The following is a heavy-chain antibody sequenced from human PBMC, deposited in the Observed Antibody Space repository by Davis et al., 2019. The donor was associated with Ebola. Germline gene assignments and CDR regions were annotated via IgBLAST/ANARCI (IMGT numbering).Heavy chain of an antibody. CDR2: IYYSGST. V-gene: IGHV4-39*01. D-gene: IGHD3-3*01. CDR3: ATRRDFWSGYSHFDY. CDR1: GGSISSSSYY. J-gene: IGHJ4*02. Sequence: SETLSLTCTVSGGSISSSSYYWGWIRQPPGKGLEWIGSIYYSGSTYYNPSLKSRVTISVDTSKNQSSLKLSSVTAADTAVYYCATRRDFWSGYSHFDYWGQGTLVTVSS.